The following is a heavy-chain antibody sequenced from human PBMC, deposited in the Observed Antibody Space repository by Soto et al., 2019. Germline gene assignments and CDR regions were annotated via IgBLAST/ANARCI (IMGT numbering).Heavy chain of an antibody. J-gene: IGHJ6*02. CDR3: ARAEVGATDYYYGMDV. CDR2: INPNSGGT. CDR1: GYTFTGYY. D-gene: IGHD1-26*01. V-gene: IGHV1-2*04. Sequence: QVQLVQSGAEVKKPGASVKVSCKASGYTFTGYYMHWVRQAPGQGLEWMGWINPNSGGTNYAQKFQGWVTMTRDTSIITAYMELSRLRSDDTAVYYCARAEVGATDYYYGMDVWGQGTTVTVSS.